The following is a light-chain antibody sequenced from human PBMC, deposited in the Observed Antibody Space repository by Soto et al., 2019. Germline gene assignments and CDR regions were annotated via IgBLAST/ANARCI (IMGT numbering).Light chain of an antibody. CDR2: DAS. J-gene: IGKJ2*01. CDR1: QSVRRN. Sequence: EIVLTQSPATLSLSPGERATLSCRASQSVRRNLAWYQQKPGQAPRLLIYDASNRATGIPARFSGSGSGTDFTLSISSLEPEDLAVYYCQQRGCWPSFGQGTTLEIK. CDR3: QQRGCWPS. V-gene: IGKV3-11*01.